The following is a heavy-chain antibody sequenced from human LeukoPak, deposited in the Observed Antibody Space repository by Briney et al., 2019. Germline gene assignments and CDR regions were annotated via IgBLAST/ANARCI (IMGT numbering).Heavy chain of an antibody. CDR2: ISGNGGST. D-gene: IGHD2-2*01. CDR1: GFTVSSNY. J-gene: IGHJ4*02. CDR3: AKPLGTSWERYYFDY. Sequence: PGGSLRLSCAASGFTVSSNYMSWVRQAPGKGLEWVSGISGNGGSTYYADSVKGRFTISRDNSKKTLFLQMNSLRAEDTAVYYCAKPLGTSWERYYFDYWGQGTLVTVSS. V-gene: IGHV3-23*01.